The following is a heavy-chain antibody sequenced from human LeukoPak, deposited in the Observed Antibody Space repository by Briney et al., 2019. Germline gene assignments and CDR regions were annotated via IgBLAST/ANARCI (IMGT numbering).Heavy chain of an antibody. J-gene: IGHJ4*02. CDR1: GFTFSNYW. D-gene: IGHD3-22*01. V-gene: IGHV3-74*01. Sequence: PGGSLRLSCAASGFTFSNYWMHWVRQAPGKGLVWVSRINSDGSSTTYADSVKGRFTISRDNAKNTLYLQMNSLRAEDTAVYYCARGYFYDSSGYQHTTFGDYWGQGTLVTVSS. CDR3: ARGYFYDSSGYQHTTFGDY. CDR2: INSDGSST.